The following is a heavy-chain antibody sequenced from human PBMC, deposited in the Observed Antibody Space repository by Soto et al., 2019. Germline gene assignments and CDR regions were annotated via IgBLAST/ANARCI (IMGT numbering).Heavy chain of an antibody. CDR3: ARCIQGDYYYGMDV. D-gene: IGHD5-18*01. Sequence: ASVKVSCKASGYTFYSHSISWVRQAPGQGLEWMGRINADYGNTQYAQKFRGRVTMTTDTSTTTVYMEVTNLRSDDTAVYYCARCIQGDYYYGMDVWGQGTTVTVSS. CDR2: INADYGNT. CDR1: GYTFYSHS. J-gene: IGHJ6*02. V-gene: IGHV1-18*01.